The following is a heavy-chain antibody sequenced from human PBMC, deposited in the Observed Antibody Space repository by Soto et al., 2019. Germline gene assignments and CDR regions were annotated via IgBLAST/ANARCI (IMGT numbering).Heavy chain of an antibody. V-gene: IGHV5-51*01. Sequence: GESLKISCKGSGYSFTSYWIGWVRQMPGKGLEWMGIIYPGDSDTRYSPSFQGQVTISADKSISTAYLQWSSLKASDTAMYYCARHLITMMRPNYYGMDVWGQGTTVTVSS. CDR2: IYPGDSDT. D-gene: IGHD3-22*01. CDR3: ARHLITMMRPNYYGMDV. CDR1: GYSFTSYW. J-gene: IGHJ6*02.